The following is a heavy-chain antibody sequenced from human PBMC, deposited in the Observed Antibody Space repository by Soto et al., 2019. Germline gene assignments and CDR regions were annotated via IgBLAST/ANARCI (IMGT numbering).Heavy chain of an antibody. D-gene: IGHD2-21*01. J-gene: IGHJ4*02. Sequence: SETLSLTCTVSCRTFSINADFWYLAWIRQPPGKGLEWIGSIDNGGNTYYNPPLKSRVIISADTSKNQFSLSLNSVTAADTAVYYCVKRSLLVDQTWGKGIPVTVSS. CDR1: CRTFSINADF. CDR2: IDNGGNT. V-gene: IGHV4-39*01. CDR3: VKRSLLVDQT.